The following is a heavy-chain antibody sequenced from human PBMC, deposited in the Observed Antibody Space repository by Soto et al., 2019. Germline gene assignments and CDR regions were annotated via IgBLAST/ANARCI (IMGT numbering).Heavy chain of an antibody. V-gene: IGHV3-23*01. CDR1: GFTFSSYA. Sequence: GGSLRLSCAGSGFTFSSYAMSWVRQAPGKGLEWVSSIRSYGDRTYYAESVEGRFSISRDNSKNTLYLQMNSLRAEDTAVYYCAKRSSSSTFDYWGQGTLVTVSS. D-gene: IGHD6-6*01. J-gene: IGHJ4*02. CDR3: AKRSSSSTFDY. CDR2: IRSYGDRT.